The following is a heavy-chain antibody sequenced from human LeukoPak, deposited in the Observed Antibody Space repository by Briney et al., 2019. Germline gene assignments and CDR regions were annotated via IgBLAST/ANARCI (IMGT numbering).Heavy chain of an antibody. D-gene: IGHD6-6*01. Sequence: GGSLRLSCAASGFTFSSYAMSWVRQAPGKGLEWVSAISGSGGSTYYADSVKGRFTISRDNSKNTLYPQMNSLRAEDTAVYYCAKSSSSDYAFDIWGQGTMVTVSS. CDR1: GFTFSSYA. V-gene: IGHV3-23*01. CDR2: ISGSGGST. CDR3: AKSSSSDYAFDI. J-gene: IGHJ3*02.